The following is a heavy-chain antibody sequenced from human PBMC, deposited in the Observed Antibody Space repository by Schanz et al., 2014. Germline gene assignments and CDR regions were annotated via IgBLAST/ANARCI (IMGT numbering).Heavy chain of an antibody. CDR2: ISPYNGNT. Sequence: QVQLVQSEAAVKKPGASVKVSCKASGYFFSSYGISWVRQAPGQGLEWMGWISPYNGNTKYAEKLEDRVTMTTDISTSTAYMQLRSLTSDDTAVYYCARVVRSDYLSGLDFWGQGTQVIVSS. CDR3: ARVVRSDYLSGLDF. V-gene: IGHV1-18*01. CDR1: GYFFSSYG. D-gene: IGHD4-17*01. J-gene: IGHJ4*02.